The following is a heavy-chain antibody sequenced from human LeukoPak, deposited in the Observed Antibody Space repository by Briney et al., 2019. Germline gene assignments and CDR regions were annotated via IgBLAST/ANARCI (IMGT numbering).Heavy chain of an antibody. CDR1: GFTFSSYE. Sequence: PGGSLRLSCAASGFTFSSYEMNWVRQAPGKGLEWVSGISPSGGITYYTDSVKGRFTISRDNSKNTVSLQMNSLRAEDTAIYYCAKLVHTAVIIFSCGGDCYPDYWGQGTLVTVSS. CDR3: AKLVHTAVIIFSCGGDCYPDY. D-gene: IGHD2-21*02. J-gene: IGHJ4*02. CDR2: ISPSGGIT. V-gene: IGHV3-23*01.